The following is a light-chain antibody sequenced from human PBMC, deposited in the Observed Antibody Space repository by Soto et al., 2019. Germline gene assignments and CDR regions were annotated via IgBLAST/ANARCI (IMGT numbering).Light chain of an antibody. CDR3: AAWDDRLNGYI. Sequence: QSVLTQPPSASGTPGQRVTISCSGSTSNIGINSVSWYQQLPGTAPKLLIYNNNQRPSGVPDRFSGSKSGTSASLAISGLQSGDEADYYCAAWDDRLNGYIFGTGTKLTVL. CDR1: TSNIGINS. CDR2: NNN. J-gene: IGLJ1*01. V-gene: IGLV1-44*01.